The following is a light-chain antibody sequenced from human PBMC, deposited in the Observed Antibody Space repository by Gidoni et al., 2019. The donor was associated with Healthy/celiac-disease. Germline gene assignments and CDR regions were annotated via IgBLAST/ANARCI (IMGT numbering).Light chain of an antibody. V-gene: IGKV1-33*01. CDR3: QQYDNLPYT. CDR2: DAS. J-gene: IGKJ2*01. Sequence: DIQLTQSPSSLSASVGDRGTITCQASQDISNYLNWYQQKPGKAPKLLIYDASNLETGVPSRFSGRGSGTDFSFTISSLHPEDIATYYCQQYDNLPYTFGQGTKLEIK. CDR1: QDISNY.